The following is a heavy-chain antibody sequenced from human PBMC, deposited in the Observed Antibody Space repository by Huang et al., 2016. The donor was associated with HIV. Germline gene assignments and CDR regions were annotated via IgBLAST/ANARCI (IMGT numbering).Heavy chain of an antibody. Sequence: EVQLVESGGGLVQPGGSLSLSCAAAGFTFSSYWMHWVRQARGKGRVGVSRINSDGSSTSYADSGKGRFTISRDNAKNTLYLQMNSLRAEDTAVYYCARDSQQWLVEDYWGQGTLVTVSS. J-gene: IGHJ4*02. CDR3: ARDSQQWLVEDY. CDR2: INSDGSST. D-gene: IGHD6-19*01. V-gene: IGHV3-74*01. CDR1: GFTFSSYW.